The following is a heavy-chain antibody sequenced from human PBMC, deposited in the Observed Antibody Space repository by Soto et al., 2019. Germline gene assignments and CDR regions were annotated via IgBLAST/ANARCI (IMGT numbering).Heavy chain of an antibody. Sequence: PSETLSLTCAVYGGSFSGYDLSWIRQPPGKGLEWIGEINHSGSTNYNPSLKSRVTISVDTSKNQFSLKLSSVTAADTAVYYCARSPRARYSSYYWFDPWGQGTLVTVS. D-gene: IGHD6-13*01. V-gene: IGHV4-34*01. J-gene: IGHJ5*02. CDR1: GGSFSGYD. CDR2: INHSGST. CDR3: ARSPRARYSSYYWFDP.